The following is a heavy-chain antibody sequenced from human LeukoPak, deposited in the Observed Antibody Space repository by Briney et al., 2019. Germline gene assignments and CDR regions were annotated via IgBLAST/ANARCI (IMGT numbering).Heavy chain of an antibody. D-gene: IGHD3-22*01. CDR3: ARAPTEIGGYYPEYFRH. CDR2: IKSDGST. Sequence: GGSLRLSCAASGFTFSSYWMHWVRQAPGKGLVWASRIKSDGSTNYADSVKGRFTISRDNAKNTVSLQMNSLRAEDTGVYYCARAPTEIGGYYPEYFRHWGQGTLVTVSS. V-gene: IGHV3-74*01. CDR1: GFTFSSYW. J-gene: IGHJ1*01.